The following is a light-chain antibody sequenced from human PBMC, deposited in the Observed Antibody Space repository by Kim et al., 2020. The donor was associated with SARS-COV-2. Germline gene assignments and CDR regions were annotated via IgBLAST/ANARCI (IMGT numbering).Light chain of an antibody. J-gene: IGLJ2*01. V-gene: IGLV2-23*02. CDR3: CSYAGSSTLV. Sequence: GQSITISVNATSSDVGSYNLVSWYQQHPGKAPKLMIYEVSKRPSGVSNRFSGSKSGNTASLTISGLQAEDEADYYCCSYAGSSTLVFGGGTQLTVL. CDR2: EVS. CDR1: SSDVGSYNL.